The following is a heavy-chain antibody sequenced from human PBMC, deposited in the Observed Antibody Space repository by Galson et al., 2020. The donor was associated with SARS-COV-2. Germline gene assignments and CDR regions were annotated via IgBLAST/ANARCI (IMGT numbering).Heavy chain of an antibody. D-gene: IGHD1-26*01. J-gene: IGHJ6*02. V-gene: IGHV3-33*01. CDR2: KWHDGSFK. Sequence: GESLKISCDASGFSFSSYGMHWVRQAPGKGLEGVAGKWHDGSFKFYVDSVNGRFTIARDNSKQKLCLQMNSLRAADTAVYYRVSWGIMGDTFARVIDVWCQASAVPVSS. CDR1: GFSFSSYG. CDR3: VSWGIMGDTFARVIDV.